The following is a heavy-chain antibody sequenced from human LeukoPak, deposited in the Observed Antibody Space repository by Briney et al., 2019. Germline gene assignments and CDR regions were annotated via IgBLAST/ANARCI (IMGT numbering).Heavy chain of an antibody. CDR1: GDSISSSY. D-gene: IGHD1-26*01. J-gene: IGHJ5*02. Sequence: PSETLSLTCTVSGDSISSSYWSWIRQPPGKGLEWIGYISYSGSTSSNPSLRSRVTISVDTSRNQFSLRLTSVTAADTAVYYCARDLVGPGWFDPWGQGTLVTVSS. V-gene: IGHV4-59*01. CDR3: ARDLVGPGWFDP. CDR2: ISYSGST.